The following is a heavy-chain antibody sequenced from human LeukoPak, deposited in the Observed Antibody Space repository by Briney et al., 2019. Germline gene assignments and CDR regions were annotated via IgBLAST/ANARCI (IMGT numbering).Heavy chain of an antibody. D-gene: IGHD6-19*01. CDR2: ISWDGGST. CDR1: GFTFDDYA. J-gene: IGHJ4*02. Sequence: TGGSLRLSCAASGFTFDDYAMHWVRQAPGKGLEWVSLISWDGGSTYYADSVKGRFTISRDNSKNSLYLQMNSLRAEDTALYYCAKDASTSSGWYYFDYWGQGTLVTVSS. CDR3: AKDASTSSGWYYFDY. V-gene: IGHV3-43D*03.